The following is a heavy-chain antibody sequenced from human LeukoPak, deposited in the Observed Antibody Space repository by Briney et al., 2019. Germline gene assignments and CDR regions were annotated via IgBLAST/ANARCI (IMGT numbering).Heavy chain of an antibody. CDR2: IYYSGST. Sequence: SETLSLTCTVSGGSISSYYWSWIRQHPGKGLEWIGYIYYSGSTYYNPSLKSRVTISVDTSKNQFSLKLSSVTAADTAVYYCARVGAHYYGSGSSNWFDPWGQGTLVTVSS. CDR1: GGSISSYY. D-gene: IGHD3-10*01. V-gene: IGHV4-59*06. J-gene: IGHJ5*02. CDR3: ARVGAHYYGSGSSNWFDP.